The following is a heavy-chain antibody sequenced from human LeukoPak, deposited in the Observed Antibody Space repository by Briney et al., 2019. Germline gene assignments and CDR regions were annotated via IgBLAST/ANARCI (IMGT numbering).Heavy chain of an antibody. CDR3: ARGSTSTAPGWVY. Sequence: GGSLRLSCAASGFYFTDYAMSWARQAPGKGLEWLSAVSGNGDTKDYVDSVKGRFTISRDNSRNTVHLQIDNLRTEDTAVYYCARGSTSTAPGWVYWGHGTPVTVSS. V-gene: IGHV3-23*01. CDR1: GFYFTDYA. CDR2: VSGNGDTK. J-gene: IGHJ4*01. D-gene: IGHD2-21*02.